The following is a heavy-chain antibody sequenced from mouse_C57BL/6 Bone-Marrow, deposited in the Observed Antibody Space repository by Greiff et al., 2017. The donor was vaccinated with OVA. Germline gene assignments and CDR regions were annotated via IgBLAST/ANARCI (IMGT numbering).Heavy chain of an antibody. Sequence: QVQLQQPGAELVKPGASVKMSCKASGYTFPSYWITWVKQRPGQGLEWIGDIYPGSGSTNYNEKFKSKATLTVDTSSSTAYMQLSSLTSEDSAVYDCARSNYGSSYWYFDVWGTGTTVTVSS. D-gene: IGHD1-1*01. CDR3: ARSNYGSSYWYFDV. CDR1: GYTFPSYW. CDR2: IYPGSGST. J-gene: IGHJ1*03. V-gene: IGHV1-55*01.